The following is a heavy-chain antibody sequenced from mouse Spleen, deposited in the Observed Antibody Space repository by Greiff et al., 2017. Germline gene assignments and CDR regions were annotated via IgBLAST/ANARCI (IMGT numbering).Heavy chain of an antibody. J-gene: IGHJ2*01. CDR2: ISSGSSTI. D-gene: IGHD2-10*02. CDR1: GFTFSSFG. Sequence: EVKLVESGGGLVQPGGSRKLSCAASGFTFSSFGMHWVRQAPEKGLEWVAYISSGSSTIYYADTVKGRFTISRDNPKNTLFLQMTSLRSEDTAMYYCARVGSYGNFLDYWGQGTTLTVSS. CDR3: ARVGSYGNFLDY. V-gene: IGHV5-17*02.